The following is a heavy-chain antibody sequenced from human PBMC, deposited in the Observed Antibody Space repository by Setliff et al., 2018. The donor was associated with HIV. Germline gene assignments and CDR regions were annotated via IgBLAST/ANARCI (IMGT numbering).Heavy chain of an antibody. CDR1: GDSVSSKSAA. D-gene: IGHD1-1*01. J-gene: IGHJ6*03. Sequence: SQTLSLTCAIPGDSVSSKSAAWNWLRQSPSRGLEWLGRTYYRSKWNSDYAPSVKSRVTINPDTSKNKFSLQLNSVTPEDTAVYYCARGGDWDDNYYMDVWGKGTTVTVSS. V-gene: IGHV6-1*01. CDR2: TYYRSKWNS. CDR3: ARGGDWDDNYYMDV.